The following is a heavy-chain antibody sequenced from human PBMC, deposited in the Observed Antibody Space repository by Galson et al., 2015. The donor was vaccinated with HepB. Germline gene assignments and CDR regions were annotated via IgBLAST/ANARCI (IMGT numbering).Heavy chain of an antibody. D-gene: IGHD2-21*01. V-gene: IGHV4-31*03. CDR2: IHDRRHT. CDR3: ARGFTHSSYYYYYGMDV. CDR1: GDSITSGGYD. J-gene: IGHJ6*02. Sequence: LTCTVSGDSITSGGYDWSWIRQHPGKGLEWIGYIHDRRHTYYNPSLKSRLSTSLDPSKHQFSLELSSVTAADTAVYYCARGFTHSSYYYYYGMDVWGQGTTVTVSS.